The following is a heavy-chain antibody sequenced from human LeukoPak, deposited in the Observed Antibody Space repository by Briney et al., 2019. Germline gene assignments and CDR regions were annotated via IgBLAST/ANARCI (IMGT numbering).Heavy chain of an antibody. J-gene: IGHJ3*02. V-gene: IGHV1-18*01. Sequence: GASVKVSCKASGYTFTSYGISWVRQAPGHGLEWMGWISAYNGNTNYAQKLQGRVTMTTDTSTSTAYMELSSLRSEDTAVYICARGNNYYDSSGYYAFDIWGQGTMVTVSS. CDR1: GYTFTSYG. CDR2: ISAYNGNT. D-gene: IGHD3-22*01. CDR3: ARGNNYYDSSGYYAFDI.